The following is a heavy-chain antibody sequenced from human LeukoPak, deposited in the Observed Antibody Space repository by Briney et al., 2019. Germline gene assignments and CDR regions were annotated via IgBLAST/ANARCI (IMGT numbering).Heavy chain of an antibody. CDR2: IYHSGST. V-gene: IGHV4-30-2*01. CDR3: ARAIRLWLRVENYFDY. J-gene: IGHJ4*02. Sequence: SETLSLTCTVSGGSISSGGYYWSWIRQPPGKGLEWIGYIYHSGSTYYNPSLKSRVTISVDRSKNQFSLKLSSVTAADTAVYYCARAIRLWLRVENYFDYWGQGTLVTVSS. D-gene: IGHD5-12*01. CDR1: GGSISSGGYY.